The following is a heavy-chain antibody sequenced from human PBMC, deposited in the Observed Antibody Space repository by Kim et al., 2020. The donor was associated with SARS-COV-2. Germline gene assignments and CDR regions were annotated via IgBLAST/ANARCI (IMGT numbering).Heavy chain of an antibody. CDR1: GFTVSSNY. CDR2: IYSGGST. Sequence: GGSLRLSCAASGFTVSSNYMSWVRQAPGKGLEWVSVIYSGGSTYYADSVKGRFTISRDNSKNTLYLQMNSLRAEDTAVYYCARDLWMDFWSGYYMRLGYYGMDVWGQGTTVTVSS. V-gene: IGHV3-66*01. J-gene: IGHJ6*02. D-gene: IGHD3-3*01. CDR3: ARDLWMDFWSGYYMRLGYYGMDV.